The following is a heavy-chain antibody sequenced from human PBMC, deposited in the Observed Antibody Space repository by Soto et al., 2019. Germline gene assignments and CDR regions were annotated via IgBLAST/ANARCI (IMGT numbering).Heavy chain of an antibody. Sequence: GSLRLSCAASGFTFSSYGMHWVRQAPGKGLEWVAVISYDGSNKYYADSVKGRFTISRDNSKNTLYLQMNSLRAEDTAVYYCAKTNLGAKYSSSWYRPQFDYWGQGTLVTVSS. CDR2: ISYDGSNK. CDR3: AKTNLGAKYSSSWYRPQFDY. J-gene: IGHJ4*02. V-gene: IGHV3-30*18. CDR1: GFTFSSYG. D-gene: IGHD6-13*01.